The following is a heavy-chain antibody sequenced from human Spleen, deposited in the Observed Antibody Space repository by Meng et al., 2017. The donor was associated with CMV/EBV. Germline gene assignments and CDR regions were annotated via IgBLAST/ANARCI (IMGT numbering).Heavy chain of an antibody. V-gene: IGHV3-23*01. CDR2: ISGSGDST. D-gene: IGHD3-16*01. CDR3: AKDPVFGSPGVNYYYGMDV. CDR1: GVTFSNYA. Sequence: GESLKISCAASGVTFSNYAMNWVRQAPGKGLDWVSGISGSGDSTNYADPVKGRFTISRDKSKNTLYLQMNSPTAEDTAVYYCAKDPVFGSPGVNYYYGMDVWGQGTTVTVSS. J-gene: IGHJ6*02.